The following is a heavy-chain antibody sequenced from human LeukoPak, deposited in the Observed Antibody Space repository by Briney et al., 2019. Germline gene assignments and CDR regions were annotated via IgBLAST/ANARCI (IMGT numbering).Heavy chain of an antibody. Sequence: ASVKVSCKASGYTFGIYGISWVRQAPGQGLDWMAWISPYDDYTNYAQKLEGRVTMTTETSTNKAYMELRSLRSDDTAIYYCARDYCTRGGDCYKEDLFDPWGQGTLVSVSA. J-gene: IGHJ5*02. D-gene: IGHD2-21*02. CDR1: GYTFGIYG. CDR3: ARDYCTRGGDCYKEDLFDP. CDR2: ISPYDDYT. V-gene: IGHV1-18*01.